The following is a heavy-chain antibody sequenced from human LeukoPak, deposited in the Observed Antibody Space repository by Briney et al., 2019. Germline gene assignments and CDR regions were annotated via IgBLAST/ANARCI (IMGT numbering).Heavy chain of an antibody. J-gene: IGHJ5*02. CDR3: ARDQGVGYCSSTSCYTRWFDP. CDR2: INHSGST. CDR1: GGSFSGYY. V-gene: IGHV4-34*01. D-gene: IGHD2-2*02. Sequence: SETLSLTCAVYGGSFSGYYWSWIRQPPGKGLEWIGEINHSGSTNYNPSLKSRVTISVDTSKNQFSLKLSSVTAADTAVYYCARDQGVGYCSSTSCYTRWFDPWGQGTLVTVSS.